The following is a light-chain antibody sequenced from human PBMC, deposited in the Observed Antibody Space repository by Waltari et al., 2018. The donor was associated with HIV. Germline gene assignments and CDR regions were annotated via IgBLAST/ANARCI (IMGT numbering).Light chain of an antibody. V-gene: IGLV1-47*01. Sequence: QSVLTQPPSASGTPGQRVTISCSGSSSNIEFNYVYWYQQVPGTAPKPLIYKNNQWPSGVRDRFSAAKSGTSASLVISGLRSEDEADYYCAAWDDRLSGRVFGTGTRVTVL. J-gene: IGLJ1*01. CDR2: KNN. CDR3: AAWDDRLSGRV. CDR1: SSNIEFNY.